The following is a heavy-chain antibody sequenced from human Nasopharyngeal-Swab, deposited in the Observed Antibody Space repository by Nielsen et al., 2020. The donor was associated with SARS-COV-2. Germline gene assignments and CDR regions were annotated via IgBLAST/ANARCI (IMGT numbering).Heavy chain of an antibody. CDR2: INHSGST. CDR3: ARASDFEYSGHATYGMDV. CDR1: GGSFSGYY. J-gene: IGHJ6*02. D-gene: IGHD5-12*01. V-gene: IGHV4-34*01. Sequence: GSLRLSFAVYGGSFSGYYWSWNRQPPGKGLEWIGEINHSGSTNYNPSLKSRVTISADTSKNQFSLRLISVTAADTAVYYCARASDFEYSGHATYGMDVWGQGTTVTVSS.